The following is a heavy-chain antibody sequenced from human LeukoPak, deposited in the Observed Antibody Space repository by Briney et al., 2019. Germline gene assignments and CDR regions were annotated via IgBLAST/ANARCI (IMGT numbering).Heavy chain of an antibody. CDR3: ARDVKGGNFDY. V-gene: IGHV3-7*01. D-gene: IGHD3-16*01. Sequence: GGSLRLSCAASGFTFTNYWMSWVRQAPGKGLEWVANIKKDGSEKYYVDSVKGRFTISRDNAKNSVYLQMNSLRVDDTAVYYCARDVKGGNFDYWGQGTLVTVSS. CDR1: GFTFTNYW. CDR2: IKKDGSEK. J-gene: IGHJ4*02.